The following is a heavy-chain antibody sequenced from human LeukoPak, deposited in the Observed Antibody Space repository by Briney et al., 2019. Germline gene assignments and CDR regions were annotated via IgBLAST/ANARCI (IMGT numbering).Heavy chain of an antibody. CDR2: ISGSGTDT. D-gene: IGHD2-15*01. CDR1: GFTFSSYA. Sequence: GGSLRLSCGGSGFTFSSYAMSWVRQAPGKGLEWVSAISGSGTDTFYASSVKGRFTTSRDNPKSTLYLQMNSLRAEDTAVYYCAKGGGSSCYSPSDYWGQGTLVTVSS. V-gene: IGHV3-23*01. CDR3: AKGGGSSCYSPSDY. J-gene: IGHJ4*02.